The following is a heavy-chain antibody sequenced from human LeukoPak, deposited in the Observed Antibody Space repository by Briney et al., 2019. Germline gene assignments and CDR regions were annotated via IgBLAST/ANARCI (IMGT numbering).Heavy chain of an antibody. V-gene: IGHV3-21*01. CDR2: LCSSSSYI. J-gene: IGHJ3*02. CDR3: ATTPVLRYFDWLPHDAFDI. D-gene: IGHD3-9*01. CDR1: GFTFSSYS. Sequence: GSLRLSCAASGFTFSSYSINWVRQAPGKGLEWVSSLCSSSSYIYYADSVKGRFTISRDNAKNSQYLQMNSLRAEDTAVYYCATTPVLRYFDWLPHDAFDIWGQGIMVTVSS.